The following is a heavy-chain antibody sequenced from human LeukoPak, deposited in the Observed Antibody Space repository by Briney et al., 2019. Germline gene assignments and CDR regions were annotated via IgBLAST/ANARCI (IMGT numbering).Heavy chain of an antibody. CDR1: GFSFNIYS. J-gene: IGHJ4*02. Sequence: GGSLRLSCAAYGFSFNIYSMNWVRQAPGKGLEWISYISSGGTTKYHTASVKGQFTISRDNAKNSLYLQMSSLRVEDTAAYYCARGNANHFDYWGQGTLVTVSS. CDR2: ISSGGTTK. D-gene: IGHD2-8*01. CDR3: ARGNANHFDY. V-gene: IGHV3-48*04.